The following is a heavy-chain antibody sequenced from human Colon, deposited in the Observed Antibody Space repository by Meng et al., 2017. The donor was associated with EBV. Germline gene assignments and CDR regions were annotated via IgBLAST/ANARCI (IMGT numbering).Heavy chain of an antibody. CDR1: ACSISSCSYS. CDR2: ISYGGST. Sequence: LHPPGPGPGLVKPSQPLSLTCTVSACSISSCSYSCAWIRQPPGQGLEWIGGISYGGSTSYNPSLKSRVTISIDTSKNQFSLSLTSVTAADTAIYYCARGIQIWHEIDYWGQGTLVTVSS. D-gene: IGHD5-18*01. CDR3: ARGIQIWHEIDY. V-gene: IGHV4-39*07. J-gene: IGHJ4*02.